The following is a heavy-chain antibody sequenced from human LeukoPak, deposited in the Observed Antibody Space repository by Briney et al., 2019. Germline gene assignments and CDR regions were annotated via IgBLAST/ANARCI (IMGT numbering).Heavy chain of an antibody. CDR2: IIPIFGTA. CDR1: GGTFSSYA. CDR3: ARGGYSSGSIDY. D-gene: IGHD6-19*01. Sequence: SVKVSCKASGGTFSSYAISWVRQAPGQGLEWMGGIIPIFGTANYAQKFQDRVTITADESTSTAYMELSSLRSEDTAVYYCARGGYSSGSIDYWGQGTLVTVSS. J-gene: IGHJ4*02. V-gene: IGHV1-69*01.